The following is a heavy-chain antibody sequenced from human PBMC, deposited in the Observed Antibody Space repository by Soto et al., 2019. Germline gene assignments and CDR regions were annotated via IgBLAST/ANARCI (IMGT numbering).Heavy chain of an antibody. CDR1: GGSISSNNYF. CDR3: ARHADLYYFDY. CDR2: SSYSGST. J-gene: IGHJ4*02. Sequence: QLQLQESGTGLVKPSETLSLTCTVSGGSISSNNYFWGWIRQPPGKGLEWIGSSSYSGSTYYNPSLKSRVTISVDTSKNQFSLKLSSVTAADTAVYYCARHADLYYFDYWGQGTLVTVSS. V-gene: IGHV4-39*01.